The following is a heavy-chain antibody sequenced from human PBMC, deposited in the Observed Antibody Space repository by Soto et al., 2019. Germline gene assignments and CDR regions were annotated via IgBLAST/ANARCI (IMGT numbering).Heavy chain of an antibody. CDR2: IKQDGNDK. D-gene: IGHD6-19*01. CDR3: ARYSYSSGPQDS. Sequence: GGSLRLSCAASGFSFSSHWMSWVRQAPGKGLEWVANIKQDGNDKRYVDSVKGRFTISRDNAKSSLYLQMNSLRADDTAVYYCARYSYSSGPQDSWGQGTLVTVSS. V-gene: IGHV3-7*03. CDR1: GFSFSSHW. J-gene: IGHJ4*02.